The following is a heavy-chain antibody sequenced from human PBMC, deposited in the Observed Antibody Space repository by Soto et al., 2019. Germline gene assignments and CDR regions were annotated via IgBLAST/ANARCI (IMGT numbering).Heavy chain of an antibody. CDR2: IYYSGST. CDR3: ASTFPSGYFDY. J-gene: IGHJ4*02. Sequence: QLQLQESGPGLVKPSETLSLTCTVSGGSISSSSYYWGWIRQPPGKGLEWIGSIYYSGSTYYNPSLQSRVTISVDTSKNQFSLKLSSVTAADTAVYYCASTFPSGYFDYWGQGTLVTGSS. V-gene: IGHV4-39*01. CDR1: GGSISSSSYY. D-gene: IGHD3-10*01.